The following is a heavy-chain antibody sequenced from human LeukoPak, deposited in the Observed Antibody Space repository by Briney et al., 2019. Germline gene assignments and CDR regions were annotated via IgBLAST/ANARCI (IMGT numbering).Heavy chain of an antibody. J-gene: IGHJ3*02. V-gene: IGHV3-7*01. D-gene: IGHD3-22*01. CDR1: GFTFDDYA. Sequence: GGSLRLSCAASGFTFDDYAVRWVRQAPGKGLEWVANIKQDGSEKYYVDSVKGRFTISRDNAKNSLYLQMNSLRAEDTAVYYCARYYYDSSGYYYVPAFDIWGQGTMVTVSS. CDR3: ARYYYDSSGYYYVPAFDI. CDR2: IKQDGSEK.